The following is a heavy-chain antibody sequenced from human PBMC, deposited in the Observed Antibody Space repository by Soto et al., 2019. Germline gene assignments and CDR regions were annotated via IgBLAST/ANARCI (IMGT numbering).Heavy chain of an antibody. V-gene: IGHV3-23*01. J-gene: IGHJ3*02. CDR2: ISGSGGST. Sequence: EVQLLESGGGLVQPGGSLRLSCAASGFTFSSYAMSWVRQAPGKGLEWVSAISGSGGSTYYADSVKGRFTISRDNSKNTLYLQMNSLRAEDTAVYYCAKDQLAAWLPLYDAFDIWGHGTMVTVSS. CDR3: AKDQLAAWLPLYDAFDI. CDR1: GFTFSSYA. D-gene: IGHD3-9*01.